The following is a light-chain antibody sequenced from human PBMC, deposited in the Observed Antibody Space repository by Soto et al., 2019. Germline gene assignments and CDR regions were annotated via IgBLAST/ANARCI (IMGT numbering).Light chain of an antibody. CDR1: SSNIGGNS. V-gene: IGLV1-51*01. Sequence: QSVLTQPPSASGTPGQGVTISCSGSSSNIGGNSVSWYQQLPGTAPKLLIYGDDKRPSGIPDRFSGSKSGTSATLGITGFQTGDEADYYCGSWDSSLSAYVFGTGTKVTVL. J-gene: IGLJ1*01. CDR3: GSWDSSLSAYV. CDR2: GDD.